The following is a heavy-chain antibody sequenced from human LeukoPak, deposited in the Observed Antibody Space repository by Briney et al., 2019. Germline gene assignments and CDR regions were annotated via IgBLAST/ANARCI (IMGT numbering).Heavy chain of an antibody. CDR3: VKGKGIAVTSLDY. D-gene: IGHD6-19*01. CDR1: GSIFSNYA. J-gene: IGHJ4*02. V-gene: IGHV3-64D*06. Sequence: GGSLRLSCSASGSIFSNYAMHWVRQAPGKGLEYVSAISSNGGSTYYAGSVKGRFTISRDNSKNTLYLQMSSLRAEDTAVYYCVKGKGIAVTSLDYWGQGTLVTVSS. CDR2: ISSNGGST.